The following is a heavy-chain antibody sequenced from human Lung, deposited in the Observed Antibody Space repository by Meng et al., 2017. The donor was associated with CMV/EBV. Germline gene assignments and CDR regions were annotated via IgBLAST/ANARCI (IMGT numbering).Heavy chain of an antibody. CDR2: ISAYNGNT. D-gene: IGHD3-3*01. CDR3: ARQYYDFWSGYGNWFGYYYGMDV. Sequence: ASVXVSCKASGYTFTSYGISWVRQAPGQGLEWMGWISAYNGNTNYAQKLQGRVTMTTDISTSTAYMELRSLRSDDTAVYYCARQYYDFWSGYGNWFGYYYGMDVWGQGTTVTVSS. V-gene: IGHV1-18*01. CDR1: GYTFTSYG. J-gene: IGHJ6*02.